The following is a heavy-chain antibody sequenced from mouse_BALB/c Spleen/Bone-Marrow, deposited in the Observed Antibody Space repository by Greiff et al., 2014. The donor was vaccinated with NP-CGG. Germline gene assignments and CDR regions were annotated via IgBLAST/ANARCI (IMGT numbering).Heavy chain of an antibody. Sequence: EVMLVESGGGLVQPGGSMKLSCAASGFAFSDTWLDWVRQSPEKRPEWVAEIRTKADDHATYYAESVKGRFTISRDDSISSVYLQMNSLRAEDTGIYYCTPHPFDYWGQGTTLTVSS. CDR3: TPHPFDY. V-gene: IGHV6-6*01. J-gene: IGHJ2*01. CDR1: GFAFSDTW. CDR2: IRTKADDHAT.